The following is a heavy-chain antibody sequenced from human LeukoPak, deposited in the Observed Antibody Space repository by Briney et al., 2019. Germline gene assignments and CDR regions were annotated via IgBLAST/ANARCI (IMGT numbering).Heavy chain of an antibody. CDR3: ARAGAAAGFPFDY. CDR2: ISTYSGNT. CDR1: GYTFSSYG. D-gene: IGHD6-13*01. J-gene: IGHJ4*02. Sequence: ASVKVSCKASGYTFSSYGISWVRQAPGQGLEWMGWISTYSGNTRYAEKFQGRVTMTTDTSTSTAYMELTSLRSADTAVYYCARAGAAAGFPFDYWGQGTLVTVSS. V-gene: IGHV1-18*01.